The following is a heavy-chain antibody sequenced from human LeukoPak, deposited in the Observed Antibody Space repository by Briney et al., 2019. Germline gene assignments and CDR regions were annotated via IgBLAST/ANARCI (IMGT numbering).Heavy chain of an antibody. CDR1: GGSSNTYY. D-gene: IGHD2-15*01. V-gene: IGHV4-59*08. CDR2: IDDSGNT. Sequence: PSETLSLTCTVSGGSSNTYYWSWIRQPPGKGLEWIAHIDDSGNTRYNPSLNSRVTTSVDTSTNQFSLRLTSVTAADTAVYYRARHTTGYWSGGTCPHHLDHWGQGTLVTVSS. CDR3: ARHTTGYWSGGTCPHHLDH. J-gene: IGHJ4*02.